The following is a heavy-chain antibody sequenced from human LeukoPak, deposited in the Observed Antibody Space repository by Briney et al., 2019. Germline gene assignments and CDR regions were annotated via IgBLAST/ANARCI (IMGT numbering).Heavy chain of an antibody. Sequence: ASLKVSCTASGYTFTSYYMHWVRQAPGQGLEWMGIINPSGGCTSYAQKFQGRVTMTRDMSTSTVYMELSSLRSEDTAVYYCARPVTGDGTAAAQFDYWGQGTLVTVSS. CDR3: ARPVTGDGTAAAQFDY. CDR2: INPSGGCT. J-gene: IGHJ4*02. V-gene: IGHV1-46*01. CDR1: GYTFTSYY. D-gene: IGHD6-13*01.